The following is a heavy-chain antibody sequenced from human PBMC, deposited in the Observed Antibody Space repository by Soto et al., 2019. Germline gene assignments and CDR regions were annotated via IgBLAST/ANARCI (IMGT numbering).Heavy chain of an antibody. CDR1: GGSISSYY. J-gene: IGHJ3*01. Sequence: PSETLSLTCTVSGGSISSYYWSWIRQPPGKGLEWIGYIYYSGSTNYNPSLKSRVTISVDTSKNQFSLKLSSVTAADTAVYYCARDDRERAFDLWGQGTLVTVSS. D-gene: IGHD3-10*01. V-gene: IGHV4-59*01. CDR3: ARDDRERAFDL. CDR2: IYYSGST.